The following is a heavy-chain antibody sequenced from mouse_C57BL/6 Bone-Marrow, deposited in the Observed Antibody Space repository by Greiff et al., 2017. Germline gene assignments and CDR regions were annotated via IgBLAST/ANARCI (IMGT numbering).Heavy chain of an antibody. CDR3: ARCYYGSSYSYYFDY. J-gene: IGHJ2*01. CDR2: IDPSDSYT. V-gene: IGHV1-69*01. CDR1: GYTFTSYW. D-gene: IGHD1-1*01. Sequence: QVQLQQPGAELVMPGASVKLSCKASGYTFTSYWMHWVKQRPGQGLEWIGEIDPSDSYTTYNQKFKSKSTLTVDKSSSTAYMQLSSLTSEDSAVYFCARCYYGSSYSYYFDYWGQGTTLTVSS.